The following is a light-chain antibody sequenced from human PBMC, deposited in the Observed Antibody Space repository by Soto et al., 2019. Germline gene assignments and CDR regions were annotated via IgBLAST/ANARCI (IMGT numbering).Light chain of an antibody. CDR2: DAS. V-gene: IGKV3-11*01. J-gene: IGKJ3*01. Sequence: EVVLTQSPATLSLSPGDRATLSCRASQSVSIDFTWYQQKPGHAPRLLIYDASNRATGIPARFSGSGSGTDFTLTIGSLDPKDFAVYYCQHRHNFGPGTKVDIK. CDR3: QHRHN. CDR1: QSVSID.